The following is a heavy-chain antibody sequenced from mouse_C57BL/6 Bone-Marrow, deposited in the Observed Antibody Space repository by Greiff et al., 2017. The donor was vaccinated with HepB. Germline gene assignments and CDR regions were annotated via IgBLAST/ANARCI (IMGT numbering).Heavy chain of an antibody. CDR3: ARRYGSRESLAY. CDR1: GYTFTDYY. J-gene: IGHJ3*01. CDR2: INPNNGGT. V-gene: IGHV1-26*01. D-gene: IGHD1-1*01. Sequence: EVQLQQSGPELVKPGASVKISCKASGYTFTDYYMNWVKQSHGKSLEWIGDINPNNGGTSYNQKFKGKATLTVDKSSSTAYMELLSLTSEDSAVYYCARRYGSRESLAYWGQGTLVTVAA.